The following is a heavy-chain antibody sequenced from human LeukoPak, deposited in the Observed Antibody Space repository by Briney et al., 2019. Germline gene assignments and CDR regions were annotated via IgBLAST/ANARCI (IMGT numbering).Heavy chain of an antibody. J-gene: IGHJ4*02. CDR3: ARDHFGTVTTYYFDY. D-gene: IGHD4-17*01. CDR1: GGSFSGYY. Sequence: SETLSLTCAVYGGSFSGYYWSWIRQPPGKVLEWIGEINHSGSTNYNPSLKSRVTISVDTSKNQFSLKLSSVTAADTAVYYCARDHFGTVTTYYFDYWGQGTLVTVSS. V-gene: IGHV4-34*01. CDR2: INHSGST.